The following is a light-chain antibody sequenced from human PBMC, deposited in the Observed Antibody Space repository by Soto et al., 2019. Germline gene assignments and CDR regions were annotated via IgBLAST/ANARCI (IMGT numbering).Light chain of an antibody. CDR2: DAS. Sequence: EIVLTQSPATLSLSPGERATLSCRASQNIDTYLAWYQQKPGQAPRLLIYDASNRATSIPARFSGSGSGTDFTLTISSLEPEDFAVYYCQQRSNWPPGLTFGGGTKVEIK. V-gene: IGKV3-11*01. J-gene: IGKJ4*01. CDR3: QQRSNWPPGLT. CDR1: QNIDTY.